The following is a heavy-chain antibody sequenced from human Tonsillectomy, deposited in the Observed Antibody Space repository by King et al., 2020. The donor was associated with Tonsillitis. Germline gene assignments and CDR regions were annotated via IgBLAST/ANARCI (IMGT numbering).Heavy chain of an antibody. CDR1: GGSISSSSYY. D-gene: IGHD1-1*01. CDR3: ARGGDWNDGFFQEGGFDY. J-gene: IGHJ4*02. Sequence: QLQESGPGLVKPSETLSLTCTVSGGSISSSSYYWGWIRQPPGKGLEWIGSIYYSGSTYYNPSLKSRVTISVDTSKHQFSLKLSSVIAADTAVYYFARGGDWNDGFFQEGGFDYWGQGTLVTVSS. CDR2: IYYSGST. V-gene: IGHV4-39*07.